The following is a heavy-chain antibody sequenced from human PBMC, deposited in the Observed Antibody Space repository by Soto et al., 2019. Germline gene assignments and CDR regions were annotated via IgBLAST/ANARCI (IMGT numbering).Heavy chain of an antibody. CDR3: ARDLGYCSRSICYPVFDS. J-gene: IGHJ4*02. D-gene: IGHD2-2*03. V-gene: IGHV3-7*01. Sequence: RVSWATSDVTFINHGVTCIIHTPRKVLEWVAKIKKEGSEKEYVDSGKSRFIISRDNAQNSLYMQMNSLRAEDTALYYCARDLGYCSRSICYPVFDSRGQGT. CDR2: IKKEGSEK. CDR1: DVTFINHG.